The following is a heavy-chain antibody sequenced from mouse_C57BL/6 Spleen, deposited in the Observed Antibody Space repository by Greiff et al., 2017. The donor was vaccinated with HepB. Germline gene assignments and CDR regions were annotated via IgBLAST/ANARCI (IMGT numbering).Heavy chain of an antibody. V-gene: IGHV1-15*01. D-gene: IGHD2-4*01. CDR1: GYTFTDYE. Sequence: VQLQQSGAELVRPGASVTLSCKASGYTFTDYEMHWVKQTPVHGLEWIGAIDPETGGTAYNQKFKGKAILTADKSSSTAYMELRSLTAEYSAVYYCTFGDYERYDYAVDYWGQGASVTVSS. CDR3: TFGDYERYDYAVDY. J-gene: IGHJ4*01. CDR2: IDPETGGT.